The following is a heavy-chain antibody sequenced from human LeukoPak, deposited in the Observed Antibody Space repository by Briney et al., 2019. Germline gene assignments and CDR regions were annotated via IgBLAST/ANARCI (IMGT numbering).Heavy chain of an antibody. J-gene: IGHJ6*02. V-gene: IGHV1-69*13. CDR2: ITPIFGSA. Sequence: SVKVSCKSSGGTLITYTFTWVRQAPGQGLEWMGGITPIFGSANYAQKFQGRVTITADESTSTAYMELSSLRSEDTAVYYCARAGGGGTRGYYYGMDVWGQGTTVTVSS. CDR1: GGTLITYT. CDR3: ARAGGGGTRGYYYGMDV. D-gene: IGHD2-15*01.